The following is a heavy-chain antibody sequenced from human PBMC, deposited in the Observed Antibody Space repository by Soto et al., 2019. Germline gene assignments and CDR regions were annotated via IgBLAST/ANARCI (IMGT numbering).Heavy chain of an antibody. CDR1: GFTFSSHW. J-gene: IGHJ4*02. V-gene: IGHV3-7*01. CDR2: MKQDGSEK. CDR3: ARDKRDLRFLEWSYYYDY. D-gene: IGHD3-3*01. Sequence: PGGSLRLSCVASGFTFSSHWMSWVRQAPGKGLEWVANMKQDGSEKNYVDSVKGRFTISRDNSKNTLYLQMNSLRAEDTAVYYCARDKRDLRFLEWSYYYDYWGQGSLVTVSS.